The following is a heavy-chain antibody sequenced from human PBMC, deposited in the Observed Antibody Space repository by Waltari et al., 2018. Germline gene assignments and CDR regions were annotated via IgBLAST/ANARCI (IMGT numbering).Heavy chain of an antibody. D-gene: IGHD5-12*01. CDR1: AFSFSNYA. V-gene: IGHV3-23*01. J-gene: IGHJ4*02. CDR2: ISGTGGST. Sequence: EVQLLESGGALVQPGGSLRPSCAASAFSFSNYAMRWDRPAPGKGLEWVSGISGTGGSTYYADSVKGRLNISRDNSKNTLYLQMNSLRAEDTAIYYCAKGVRVAATLLYFDYWGQGALITVSS. CDR3: AKGVRVAATLLYFDY.